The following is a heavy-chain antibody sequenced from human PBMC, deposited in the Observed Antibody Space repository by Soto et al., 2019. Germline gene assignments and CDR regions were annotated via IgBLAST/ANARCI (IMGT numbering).Heavy chain of an antibody. CDR1: GFNLSDYN. CDR3: AREKCIRNSCYLVSYYGMDA. J-gene: IGHJ6*02. V-gene: IGHV3-21*01. D-gene: IGHD2-2*01. CDR2: ISSTGFYI. Sequence: RLSCAVSGFNLSDYNMNWVRQAPGKGLEWVSSISSTGFYIYYLDSLRGRITISRDNATNSVYLQMNSLRGDDSAVYCCAREKCIRNSCYLVSYYGMDAWGQGTTVTVAS.